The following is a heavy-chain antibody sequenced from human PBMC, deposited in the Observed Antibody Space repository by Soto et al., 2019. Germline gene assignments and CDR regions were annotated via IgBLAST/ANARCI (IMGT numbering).Heavy chain of an antibody. CDR3: AKDGGIWFGELLYGFMDV. V-gene: IGHV3-9*01. CDR1: GFTFDDYA. Sequence: EVQLVESGGGLVQPGRSLRLSCAASGFTFDDYAMHWVRQAPGKGLEWVSGISWNSGSIGYADSVKGRFTISRDNAKNSLYLQINSLRAEDTALYYCAKDGGIWFGELLYGFMDVWGKGTTVTVSS. CDR2: ISWNSGSI. J-gene: IGHJ6*03. D-gene: IGHD3-10*01.